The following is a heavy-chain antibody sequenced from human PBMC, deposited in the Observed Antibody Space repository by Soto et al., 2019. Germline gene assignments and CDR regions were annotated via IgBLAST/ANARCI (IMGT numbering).Heavy chain of an antibody. D-gene: IGHD6-6*01. Sequence: EVQLLESGGGLVQPGGSLRLSCAVSGFTFSNYAMSWVRQAPGKWLEWVSTISSSGSSTYYADSVKGRFPISRDNSKNTLYLQMNSLRAEDTAVYYCAKWIAARPDYYYYMDVWGKGTTVTVSS. CDR1: GFTFSNYA. V-gene: IGHV3-23*01. CDR2: ISSSGSST. CDR3: AKWIAARPDYYYYMDV. J-gene: IGHJ6*03.